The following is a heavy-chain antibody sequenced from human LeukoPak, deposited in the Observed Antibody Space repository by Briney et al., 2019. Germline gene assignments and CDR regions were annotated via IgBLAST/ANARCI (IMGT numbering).Heavy chain of an antibody. CDR3: ARDTNHAAIDY. CDR2: INHSGST. J-gene: IGHJ4*02. D-gene: IGHD1-14*01. CDR1: GGSFSGYY. Sequence: PSETLSLTCAVYGGSFSGYYWSWIRQPPGKGLEWIGEINHSGSTNYNPPLKSRVTISVDTSKNQCSLKLSSVTAADTAVYYCARDTNHAAIDYWGQGTLVTVSS. V-gene: IGHV4-34*01.